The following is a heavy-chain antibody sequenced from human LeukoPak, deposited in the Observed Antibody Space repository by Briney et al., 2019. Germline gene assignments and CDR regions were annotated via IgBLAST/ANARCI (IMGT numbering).Heavy chain of an antibody. CDR1: GGSISSYY. CDR2: IYYSGST. D-gene: IGHD3-3*01. Sequence: SETLSLTCTVSGGSISSYYWGWIRQPPGKGLEWIGYIYYSGSTNYNPSLKSRVTISVDTSKNQFSLKLSSVTAADTAVYYCARGIRIDFWSGYFDYWGQGTLVTVSS. J-gene: IGHJ4*02. CDR3: ARGIRIDFWSGYFDY. V-gene: IGHV4-59*01.